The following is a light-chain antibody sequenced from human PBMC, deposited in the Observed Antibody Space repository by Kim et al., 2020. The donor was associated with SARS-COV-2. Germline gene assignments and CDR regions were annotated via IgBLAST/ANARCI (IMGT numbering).Light chain of an antibody. CDR2: GKN. J-gene: IGLJ3*02. V-gene: IGLV3-19*01. CDR1: SLRSYY. Sequence: GQTVRITCQGDSLRSYYASWYQQKPGQAPVLVIYGKNNRPSGIPDRFSGSSSGNTASLTITGAQAEDEADYYCNSRDSSGNHNWVFGGGTQLTVL. CDR3: NSRDSSGNHNWV.